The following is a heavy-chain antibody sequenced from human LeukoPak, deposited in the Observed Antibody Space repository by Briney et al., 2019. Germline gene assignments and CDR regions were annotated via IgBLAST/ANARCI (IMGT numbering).Heavy chain of an antibody. CDR1: GGSISSSSYY. CDR3: ARAGKELDLDY. Sequence: SETLSLTCTVSGGSISSSSYYWSWIRQPPGKGLEWIGYIYYSGSTYYNPSLKSRVTISVDTSKNQFSLKLSSVTAADTAVYYCARAGKELDLDYWGQGTLVTVSS. V-gene: IGHV4-30-4*08. CDR2: IYYSGST. D-gene: IGHD1-26*01. J-gene: IGHJ4*02.